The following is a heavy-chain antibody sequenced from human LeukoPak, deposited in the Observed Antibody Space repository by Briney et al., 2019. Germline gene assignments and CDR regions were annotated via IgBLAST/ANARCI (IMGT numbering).Heavy chain of an antibody. Sequence: SETLSLTCAVYGGSFSGNYWSWIRQPPGKGLEWIGDINRGGSTVYNPSLQSRLTISVDTSKNQFSLKMSSVTAADTAVYYCARGRSSGSYYDDYWGQGSLVTVSS. V-gene: IGHV4-34*01. CDR2: INRGGST. D-gene: IGHD3-10*01. CDR3: ARGRSSGSYYDDY. J-gene: IGHJ4*02. CDR1: GGSFSGNY.